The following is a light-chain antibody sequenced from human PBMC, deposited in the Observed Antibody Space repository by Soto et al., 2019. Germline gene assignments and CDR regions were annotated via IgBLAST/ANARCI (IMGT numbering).Light chain of an antibody. V-gene: IGLV1-40*01. Sequence: QSVLTQPPSASGSPGQSVAISCTGSSSNIGAGYDVHWYQQLPGTAPKLLIYGNSNRPSGVPDRFSGSKSGTSASLAITGLTAEDDAAYYCQSYDRTLSGYVFGTG. CDR2: GNS. CDR1: SSNIGAGYD. CDR3: QSYDRTLSGYV. J-gene: IGLJ1*01.